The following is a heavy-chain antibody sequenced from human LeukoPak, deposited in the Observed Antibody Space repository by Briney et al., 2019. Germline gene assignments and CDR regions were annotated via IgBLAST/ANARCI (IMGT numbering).Heavy chain of an antibody. CDR1: GFTFSSYA. CDR3: ARGPTSRGVAFDY. D-gene: IGHD2-15*01. CDR2: ISGSGGST. V-gene: IGHV3-23*01. Sequence: GGSLRLSCAASGFTFSSYAMSWVRQAPGKGLEWVSAISGSGGSTYYADSVKGRFTISRDNAKNSLYLQMNSLRAEDTAVYYCARGPTSRGVAFDYWGQGTLVTVSS. J-gene: IGHJ4*02.